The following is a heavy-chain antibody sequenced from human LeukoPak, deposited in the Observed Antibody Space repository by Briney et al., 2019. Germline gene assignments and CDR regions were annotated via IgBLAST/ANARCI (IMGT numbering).Heavy chain of an antibody. CDR3: ARDGTSTDDY. CDR1: GYTFSNFG. D-gene: IGHD2-2*01. Sequence: ASVRVSCKTSGYTFSNFGINWVRQAPGQGLEWMGRISGNNDNPNYGQKFQGRFTVTTDSSTSTAYMELRNLRFDDMAVYYCARDGTSTDDYWGQGTLVTVSS. CDR2: ISGNNDNP. J-gene: IGHJ4*02. V-gene: IGHV1-18*03.